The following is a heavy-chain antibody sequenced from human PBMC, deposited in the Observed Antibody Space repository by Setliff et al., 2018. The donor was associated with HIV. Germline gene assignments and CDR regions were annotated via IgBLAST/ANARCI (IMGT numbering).Heavy chain of an antibody. CDR1: GFNVNNKY. D-gene: IGHD2-21*02. Sequence: SLRLSCAASGFNVNNKYMSWVRQAPGKGLEWVSGISGSGGGTYYADSVKGRFTISRDDSKNTLYLQMNSLRAEDTAVYYCARGQFRLRPDSLDLWGRGTLVTVSS. J-gene: IGHJ3*01. CDR2: ISGSGGGT. V-gene: IGHV3-53*01. CDR3: ARGQFRLRPDSLDL.